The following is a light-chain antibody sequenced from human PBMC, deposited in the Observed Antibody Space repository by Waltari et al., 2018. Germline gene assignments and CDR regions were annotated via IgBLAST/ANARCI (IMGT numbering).Light chain of an antibody. J-gene: IGKJ3*01. CDR1: QTISSTY. V-gene: IGKV3-20*01. CDR3: QLYGSSPLFT. CDR2: SAS. Sequence: DIVLTQSPDTLSLSPGETATLSCRASQTISSTYLAWYQQKPGQAPRLLIHSASRRATTSPDMFSGSGYGTDFTLTVSRLEPDDFAVYYCQLYGSSPLFTFGPGTKVEIK.